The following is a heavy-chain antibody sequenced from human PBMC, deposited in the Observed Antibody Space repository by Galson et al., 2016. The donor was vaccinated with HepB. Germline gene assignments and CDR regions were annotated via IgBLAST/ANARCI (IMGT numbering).Heavy chain of an antibody. V-gene: IGHV1-2*04. CDR2: LSANSGAT. D-gene: IGHD3-10*01. Sequence: SVKVSCKASGYTFTSYGISWVRQAPGQGLEWMAWLSANSGATNYAQKFQGWVTMTRDTSISTAYMELSGLKSDDTAVYYCARVFTMVRGVTNTFYYYGMDVWGQGTTVTVSS. CDR1: GYTFTSYG. J-gene: IGHJ6*02. CDR3: ARVFTMVRGVTNTFYYYGMDV.